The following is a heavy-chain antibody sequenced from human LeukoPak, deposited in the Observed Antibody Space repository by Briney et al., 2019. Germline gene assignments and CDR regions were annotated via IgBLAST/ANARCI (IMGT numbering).Heavy chain of an antibody. CDR1: GFTFSSYA. Sequence: PGGSLRLSCAASGFTFSSYAMSWVRHAPGKGLEWVSATSGSGGSTYYADSVKGRFTISRDNSKNTLYLQMNSLRAEDTAVYYCAKDRQWAYNYYFDYWGQGTLVTVSS. D-gene: IGHD5-24*01. J-gene: IGHJ4*02. CDR3: AKDRQWAYNYYFDY. V-gene: IGHV3-23*01. CDR2: TSGSGGST.